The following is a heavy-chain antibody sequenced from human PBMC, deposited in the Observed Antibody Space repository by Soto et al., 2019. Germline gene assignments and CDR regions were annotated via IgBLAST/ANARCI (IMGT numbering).Heavy chain of an antibody. J-gene: IGHJ4*02. V-gene: IGHV3-30-3*01. CDR2: ISYDGSNK. Sequence: QVQLVESGGGVVQPGRSLRLSCAASGFTFSSYAMHWVRQAPGKGLEWVAVISYDGSNKYYADSVKGRFTISRDNSKNTLYLQMNILRDEDTAVYYCARGRAGTGTAGHLDYWGQGTLVTVSS. D-gene: IGHD1-1*01. CDR3: ARGRAGTGTAGHLDY. CDR1: GFTFSSYA.